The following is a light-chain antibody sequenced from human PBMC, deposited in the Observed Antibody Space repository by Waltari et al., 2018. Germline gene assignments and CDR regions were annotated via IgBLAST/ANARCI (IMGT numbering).Light chain of an antibody. CDR2: EVS. CDR3: QSYDSSLSGFYV. CDR1: SRDAGGYNY. Sequence: QSALTQPPSASGSPGQSVTISCTGSSRDAGGYNYVPWYPQPPGTAPNLLISEVSKRSSWVPDRFSGSKSGNTASLTVSGLQAEDETDYYCQSYDSSLSGFYVFGTGTRVIVL. V-gene: IGLV2-8*01. J-gene: IGLJ1*01.